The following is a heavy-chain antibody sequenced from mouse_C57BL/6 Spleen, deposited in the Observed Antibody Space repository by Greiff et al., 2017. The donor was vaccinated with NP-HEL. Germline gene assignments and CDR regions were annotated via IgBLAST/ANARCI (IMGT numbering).Heavy chain of an antibody. D-gene: IGHD2-3*01. Sequence: QVQLQQSGAELVKPGASVKLSCKASGYTFTSYWMQWVKQRPGQGLEWIGEIDPSDSYTNYNQKFKGKATLTVDTSSSTAYMQLSSLTSEDSAVYYCARWLLYAMDYWGQGTSVTVSS. CDR1: GYTFTSYW. CDR3: ARWLLYAMDY. J-gene: IGHJ4*01. V-gene: IGHV1-50*01. CDR2: IDPSDSYT.